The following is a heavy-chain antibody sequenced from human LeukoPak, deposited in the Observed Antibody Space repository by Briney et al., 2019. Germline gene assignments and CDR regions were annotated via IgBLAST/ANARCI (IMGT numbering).Heavy chain of an antibody. D-gene: IGHD3-9*01. CDR1: GFTFSSYA. Sequence: GGSLRLSCAASGFTFSSYAMSWVRQAPGKGLEWVSAISGSGGSTYYAGSVKGRFTISRDNSKNTLYLQMNSLRAEDTAVYYCAKTGSYPYYFDYWGQGTLVTVSS. CDR3: AKTGSYPYYFDY. CDR2: ISGSGGST. J-gene: IGHJ4*02. V-gene: IGHV3-23*01.